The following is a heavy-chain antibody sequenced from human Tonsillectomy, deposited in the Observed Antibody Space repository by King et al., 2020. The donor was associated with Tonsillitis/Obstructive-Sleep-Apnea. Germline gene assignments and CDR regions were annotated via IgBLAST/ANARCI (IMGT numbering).Heavy chain of an antibody. D-gene: IGHD6-19*01. J-gene: IGHJ4*02. V-gene: IGHV5-51*01. Sequence: QLVQSGAEVKKSGESLKISCKGSGYSFTSYWIGWVRQMPGKGLEWMGIIYPADSDIVYSPSFQGQVTISADKSISTAYLQWSSLKASDTAMYYCASLPNEFSSGWRPPNHGYFDSWGQGTLVTVSS. CDR3: ASLPNEFSSGWRPPNHGYFDS. CDR2: IYPADSDI. CDR1: GYSFTSYW.